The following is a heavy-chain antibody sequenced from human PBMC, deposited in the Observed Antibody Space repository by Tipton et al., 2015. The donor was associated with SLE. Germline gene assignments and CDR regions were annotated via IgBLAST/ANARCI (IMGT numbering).Heavy chain of an antibody. Sequence: TLSLTCAVYGGSFSGYYWSWIRQPPGKGLEWIGEINHSGSTNYNPSLKSRVTISVDRSKNQFSLKLSSVTAADTAVYYCATDCSSTSCYGSYWGQGTLVTVSS. J-gene: IGHJ4*02. CDR1: GGSFSGYY. CDR2: INHSGST. D-gene: IGHD2-2*01. CDR3: ATDCSSTSCYGSY. V-gene: IGHV4-34*01.